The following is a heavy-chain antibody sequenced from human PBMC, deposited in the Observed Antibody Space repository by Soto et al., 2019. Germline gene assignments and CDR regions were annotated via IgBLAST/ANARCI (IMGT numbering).Heavy chain of an antibody. Sequence: GWALRLSWVASVFILRNYVMHWVRQAPSKVLEWLTVISHDGSYKNYADSVKGRFTVSRDASKNTLFLQRNSLRANDTALYYCAKDLCDIVVGPSASPGTLDVWGQGTMVTVSS. CDR2: ISHDGSYK. D-gene: IGHD2-21*01. CDR3: AKDLCDIVVGPSASPGTLDV. V-gene: IGHV3-30*18. J-gene: IGHJ6*02. CDR1: VFILRNYV.